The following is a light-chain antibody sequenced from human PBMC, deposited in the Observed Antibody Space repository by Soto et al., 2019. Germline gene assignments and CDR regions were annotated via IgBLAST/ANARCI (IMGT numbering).Light chain of an antibody. J-gene: IGLJ1*01. Sequence: SYVMTQQPSVSVAPGQTARITCGGDNIGRKSVHWYQQKPGQAPVVVVYDDSDRPSGIPERFSGSNSGNTATLTITKVDAGDEADYYCQVWDISSDQYLFGTGTKVTVL. CDR3: QVWDISSDQYL. V-gene: IGLV3-21*02. CDR1: NIGRKS. CDR2: DDS.